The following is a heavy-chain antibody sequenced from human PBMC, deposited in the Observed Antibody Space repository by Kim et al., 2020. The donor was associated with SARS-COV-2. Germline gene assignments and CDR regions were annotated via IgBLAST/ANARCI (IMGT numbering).Heavy chain of an antibody. V-gene: IGHV3-30*18. CDR2: VLHDGSEK. Sequence: GGSLRLSCVGSGFTFSSYGMHWVRQAPGKGLEWVALVLHDGSEKFYAHSVKGRFTISRDNSKNTLYLQMNSLRTEDSAVYYCAKDHAPYSSAWYMDYWGPGALVTVAS. D-gene: IGHD6-19*01. J-gene: IGHJ4*02. CDR1: GFTFSSYG. CDR3: AKDHAPYSSAWYMDY.